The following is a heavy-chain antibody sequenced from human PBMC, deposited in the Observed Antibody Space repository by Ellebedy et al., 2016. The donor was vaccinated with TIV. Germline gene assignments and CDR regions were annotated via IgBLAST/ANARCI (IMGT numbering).Heavy chain of an antibody. Sequence: SETLSLTXTVSGGSISSYYWSWIRQPPGKGLEWIGYIYYSGSTNYNPSLKSRVTMSVDTSKNQFSLKLSSVTAADTAVYYCASYLYNYGSNYFDYWGQGTLVTVSS. J-gene: IGHJ4*02. CDR2: IYYSGST. D-gene: IGHD5-18*01. CDR3: ASYLYNYGSNYFDY. V-gene: IGHV4-59*08. CDR1: GGSISSYY.